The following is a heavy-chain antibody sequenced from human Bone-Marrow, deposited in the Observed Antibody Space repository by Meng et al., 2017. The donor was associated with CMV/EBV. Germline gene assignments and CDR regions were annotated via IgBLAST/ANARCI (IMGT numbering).Heavy chain of an antibody. CDR2: ISSSSSYI. J-gene: IGHJ4*02. CDR3: ARLKHYYGSGSYYNGFDY. Sequence: GESLKISCAASGFTFSSYSMNWVRQAPGKGLEWVSSISSSSSYIYYADSVKGRFTISRDNAKNSLYLRMNSLRAEDTAVYYCARLKHYYGSGSYYNGFDYWGQGTLVTVSS. CDR1: GFTFSSYS. D-gene: IGHD3-10*01. V-gene: IGHV3-21*01.